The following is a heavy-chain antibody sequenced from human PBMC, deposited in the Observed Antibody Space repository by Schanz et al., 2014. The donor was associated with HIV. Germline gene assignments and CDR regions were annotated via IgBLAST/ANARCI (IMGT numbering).Heavy chain of an antibody. CDR3: ARGNYDFWSGYYAAYYYGMDV. CDR1: GFTFSDYY. J-gene: IGHJ6*02. CDR2: ISSSGRTI. V-gene: IGHV3-11*01. Sequence: QVQLVESGGGLVKPGGSLRLSCAASGFTFSDYYMSWIRQAPGKGLEWVSYISSSGRTIYYADSVKGRFTISRDNAKNSLYLQMNSLRAXDTAVYYCARGNYDFWSGYYAAYYYGMDVWGQGTTVTVSS. D-gene: IGHD3-3*01.